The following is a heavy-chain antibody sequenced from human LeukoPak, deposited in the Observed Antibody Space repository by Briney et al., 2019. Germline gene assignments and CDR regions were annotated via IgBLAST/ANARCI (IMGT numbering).Heavy chain of an antibody. D-gene: IGHD1/OR15-1a*01. CDR2: INTDGRTT. CDR3: AKDLTWNTADY. CDR1: GFTFSSYW. V-gene: IGHV3-74*01. J-gene: IGHJ4*02. Sequence: GGSLRLSCAASGFTFSSYWMHWFRQAPGKGLVWVSRINTDGRTTGYADSVRGRFTISRDNAKNTLYLQMNGLRAEDTAVYYCAKDLTWNTADYWGQGTLITVSS.